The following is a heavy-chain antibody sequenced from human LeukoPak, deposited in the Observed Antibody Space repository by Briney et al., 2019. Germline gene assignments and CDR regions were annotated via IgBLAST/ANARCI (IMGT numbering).Heavy chain of an antibody. CDR1: GYTFTSYD. V-gene: IGHV1-8*01. D-gene: IGHD6-13*01. CDR3: ARGIIGGSRYWFDP. Sequence: EASVKVSCKASGYTFTSYDINWVRQSTGQGLEWMGWMNPNSGNTGYAQKFQGRVTMTRNTSISTAYMELSSLRSEDTAVYYCARGIIGGSRYWFDPWGQGNLVTVSS. CDR2: MNPNSGNT. J-gene: IGHJ5*02.